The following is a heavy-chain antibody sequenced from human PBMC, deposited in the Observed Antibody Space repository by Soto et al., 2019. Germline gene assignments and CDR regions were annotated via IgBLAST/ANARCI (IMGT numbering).Heavy chain of an antibody. Sequence: GESLKISCKGSGYSFTNYWISWVRQMPGKGLEWMGRIDPSDSYTNYSPSFQGHVTISADKSIRTAYLQWNSLKASDTAMYYCATHGANYAFWSGDSSSFYYYGLDVWGQGTTDTVSS. D-gene: IGHD3-3*01. V-gene: IGHV5-10-1*01. J-gene: IGHJ6*02. CDR3: ATHGANYAFWSGDSSSFYYYGLDV. CDR1: GYSFTNYW. CDR2: IDPSDSYT.